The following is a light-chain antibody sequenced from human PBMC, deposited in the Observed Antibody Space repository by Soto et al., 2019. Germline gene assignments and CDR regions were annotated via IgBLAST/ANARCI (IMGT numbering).Light chain of an antibody. CDR2: DVS. Sequence: QSALTQPPSASGSPGQSVTISCTGSNSDVGYYNYVSWYQQHPGKAPKLMIYDVSKRPSGVPDRFSGSKSGNTASLTVFGLQAEDEAEYYCSSYAGSNNYVVFGGGTKLTVL. CDR1: NSDVGYYNY. J-gene: IGLJ2*01. CDR3: SSYAGSNNYVV. V-gene: IGLV2-8*01.